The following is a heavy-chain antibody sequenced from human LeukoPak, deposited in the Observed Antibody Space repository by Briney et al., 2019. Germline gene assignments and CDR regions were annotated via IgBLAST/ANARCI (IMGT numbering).Heavy chain of an antibody. J-gene: IGHJ3*02. Sequence: SETLSLTCAVYGGSFNDYYWSWIRQPPGKGLEWIGEINHSGSTNYNPSLKSRVTISVDTSKNQFSLKLSSVTAADTAVYYCARALQPGVYAFDIWGQGTMVTVSS. CDR3: ARALQPGVYAFDI. V-gene: IGHV4-34*01. CDR1: GGSFNDYY. CDR2: INHSGST. D-gene: IGHD6-13*01.